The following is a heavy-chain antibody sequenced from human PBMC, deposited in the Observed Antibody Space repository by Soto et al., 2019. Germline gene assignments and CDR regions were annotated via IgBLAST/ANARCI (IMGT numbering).Heavy chain of an antibody. CDR2: IYHSGST. D-gene: IGHD4-17*01. J-gene: IGHJ3*02. Sequence: QLQLQESGSGLVTPSQTLSLTCAVSGGSISSGGYSWSWIRQPPGKGLEWIGNIYHSGSTYYNASLKSRVTISVDRSKNQFSLKLSSVTAADTAVYYCGRGDYANAFDIWGQGTMVTVSS. CDR3: GRGDYANAFDI. CDR1: GGSISSGGYS. V-gene: IGHV4-30-2*01.